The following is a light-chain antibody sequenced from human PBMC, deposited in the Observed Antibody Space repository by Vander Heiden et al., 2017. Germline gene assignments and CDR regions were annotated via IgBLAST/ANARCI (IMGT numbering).Light chain of an antibody. CDR3: QQDGSSPWT. CDR1: QSVSSNY. Sequence: IVLTQSPDTLSLSPGERRTLSCRASQSVSSNYLAWYQQKPGQSPRLLIYGASSRATGIPDRFSGSGSGTDFTLTISRLEPEDFAVYYCQQDGSSPWTFGQGTKVEIK. V-gene: IGKV3-20*01. CDR2: GAS. J-gene: IGKJ1*01.